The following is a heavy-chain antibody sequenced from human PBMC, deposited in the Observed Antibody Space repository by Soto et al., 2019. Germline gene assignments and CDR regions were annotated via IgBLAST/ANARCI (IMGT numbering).Heavy chain of an antibody. Sequence: GGSLRLSCAASGFTFTDFYVRCIRQAPGKGLEWVSYISSSSSYTNYADSVKGRFTISRDNSKNTLYLQMNSLRAEDTAVYYCAKDGRYFDWLLYPRGTPAIRDDYWGQGTLVTVSS. CDR1: GFTFTDFY. CDR3: AKDGRYFDWLLYPRGTPAIRDDY. CDR2: ISSSSSYT. D-gene: IGHD3-9*01. V-gene: IGHV3-11*06. J-gene: IGHJ4*02.